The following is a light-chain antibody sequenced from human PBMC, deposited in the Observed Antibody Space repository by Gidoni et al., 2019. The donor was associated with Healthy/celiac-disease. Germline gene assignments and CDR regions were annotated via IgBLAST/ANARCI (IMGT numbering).Light chain of an antibody. CDR3: QQSYSTPLT. Sequence: DIQMTQSPSSLSASVGDRVTITCRASQSISSYLNWYQQKPGKAPKLLIYAASSLQSGVPSRFSVSVSGTDFTLTISSLQPEDFATYYCQQSYSTPLTFGPGTKVDIK. CDR2: AAS. V-gene: IGKV1-39*01. J-gene: IGKJ3*01. CDR1: QSISSY.